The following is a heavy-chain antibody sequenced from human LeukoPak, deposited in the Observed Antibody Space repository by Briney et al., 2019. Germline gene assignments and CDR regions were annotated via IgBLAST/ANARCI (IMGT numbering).Heavy chain of an antibody. CDR1: GGTFSSYA. D-gene: IGHD5-18*01. CDR2: IIPIFGTA. J-gene: IGHJ4*02. V-gene: IGHV1-69*05. CDR3: ASLGEYSYGAYFDC. Sequence: ASVKVSCKASGGTFSSYAISWVRQAPGQGLEWMGGIIPIFGTANYAQKFQGRVTITTDESTSTAYMELSSLRSEDTAVYYCASLGEYSYGAYFDCWGQGTLVTVSS.